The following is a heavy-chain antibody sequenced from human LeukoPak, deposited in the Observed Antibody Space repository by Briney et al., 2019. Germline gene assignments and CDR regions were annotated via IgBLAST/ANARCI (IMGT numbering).Heavy chain of an antibody. Sequence: ASVKVSCKASGYSFTSYGISWVRQAPGQGLERMGWISGYNGNTNYAEKLQGRVTMTTDTSASTVYMELRSLRSDDTAVYYCARDGLRSSGSTFDYWGQGTLVTVSS. V-gene: IGHV1-18*01. D-gene: IGHD3-22*01. CDR3: ARDGLRSSGSTFDY. J-gene: IGHJ4*02. CDR1: GYSFTSYG. CDR2: ISGYNGNT.